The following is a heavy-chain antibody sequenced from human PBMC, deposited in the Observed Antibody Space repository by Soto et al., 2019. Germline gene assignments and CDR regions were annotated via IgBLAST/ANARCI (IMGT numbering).Heavy chain of an antibody. D-gene: IGHD2-8*01. J-gene: IGHJ6*02. CDR1: GYTFTRYG. CDR2: ISGYNGDT. V-gene: IGHV1-18*01. Sequence: ASVKVSWKASGYTFTRYGISWVRQAPGQGLEWMGWISGYNGDTNYAQKFQGRVSMTLDTSTGTAYMELRSLTSDDTAIYYCAKNGQPPYYYYXLDGWGQGTKVTVSS. CDR3: AKNGQPPYYYYXLDG.